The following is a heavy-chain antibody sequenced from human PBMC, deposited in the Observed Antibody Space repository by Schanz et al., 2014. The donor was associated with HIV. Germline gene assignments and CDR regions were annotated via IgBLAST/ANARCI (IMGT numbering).Heavy chain of an antibody. V-gene: IGHV3-9*01. CDR2: ISWNSDSK. CDR1: GFTFDDYA. Sequence: EVQLVESGGAFVQPGGSLRLSCVASGFTFDDYAMHWARQAPGKGLEWVSGISWNSDSKGYADSVKGRFTISRDNAKNTLYLQMNSLRAEDTAVYYCALSRPSGYGGSWYFDLWGRGTLVAVSS. J-gene: IGHJ2*01. D-gene: IGHD2-15*01. CDR3: ALSRPSGYGGSWYFDL.